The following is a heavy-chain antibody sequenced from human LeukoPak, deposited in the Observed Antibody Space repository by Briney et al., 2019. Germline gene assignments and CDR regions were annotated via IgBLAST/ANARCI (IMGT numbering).Heavy chain of an antibody. D-gene: IGHD6-19*01. CDR3: ARSLGASGLGY. CDR2: TYYRSKWYT. CDR1: GDSVSSNSAA. J-gene: IGHJ4*02. Sequence: SQTLSLTCAISGDSVSSNSAAWNWMRQSPSRGLEWLGRTYYRSKWYTDYAVSVKSRITLNPDTSKNQFSLQLSSVTPEDTAMYYCARSLGASGLGYWGQGTLVTVSS. V-gene: IGHV6-1*01.